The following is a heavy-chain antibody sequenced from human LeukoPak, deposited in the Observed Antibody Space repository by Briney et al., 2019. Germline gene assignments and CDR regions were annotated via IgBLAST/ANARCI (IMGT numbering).Heavy chain of an antibody. CDR3: AKDPWILTERTGYYFDY. CDR1: GFTVITND. CDR2: LYSDGNT. V-gene: IGHV3-53*01. J-gene: IGHJ4*02. Sequence: GGSLRLSCAASGFTVITNDMTWVRQTPGKGLEWVSVLYSDGNTKYADSVQGRFTISRDNSKNTLYLQMNSLRAEDTAVYYCAKDPWILTERTGYYFDYWGQGTLVTVSS. D-gene: IGHD3-9*01.